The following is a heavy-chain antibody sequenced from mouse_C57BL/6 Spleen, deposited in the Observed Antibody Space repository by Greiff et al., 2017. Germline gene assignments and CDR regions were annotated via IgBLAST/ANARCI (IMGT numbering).Heavy chain of an antibody. J-gene: IGHJ2*01. CDR2: ISSGSSTI. V-gene: IGHV5-17*01. Sequence: EVQLQQSEGGLVKPGGSLKLSCAASGFTFSDYGMHWVRQAPEKGLEWVAYISSGSSTIYYADTVKGRFTISRDNAKNTLFLQMTSLRSEDTAMYYCAREGYYGISYGYWGQGPTLTVAS. D-gene: IGHD1-1*01. CDR3: AREGYYGISYGY. CDR1: GFTFSDYG.